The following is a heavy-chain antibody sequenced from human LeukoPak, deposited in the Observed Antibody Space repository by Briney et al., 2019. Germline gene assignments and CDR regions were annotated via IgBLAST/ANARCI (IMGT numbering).Heavy chain of an antibody. Sequence: PGGSLRLSCAASGFTFDDYAMHWVRQAPGKGLEWVSGISWNSGSIGYADSVKGRFTISRDNAKNSLYLQMNSLRAEDMALHYCAKGLGGSGETNWGQGTLVTVSS. D-gene: IGHD2-15*01. CDR1: GFTFDDYA. CDR3: AKGLGGSGETN. J-gene: IGHJ4*02. V-gene: IGHV3-9*03. CDR2: ISWNSGSI.